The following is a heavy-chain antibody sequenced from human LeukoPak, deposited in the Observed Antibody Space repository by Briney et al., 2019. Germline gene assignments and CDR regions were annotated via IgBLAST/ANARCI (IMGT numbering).Heavy chain of an antibody. J-gene: IGHJ3*02. CDR3: ASGSQWGVVPAATSAFDI. Sequence: SQTLSLTCTVSGGSINSAGYYWSWIRQPAGKGLEWIGRIYPSGSTDYNPSLKSRVTISLHTSKNQFSLKLTSVTAADTAVYYCASGSQWGVVPAATSAFDIWGQGTMVTVSS. D-gene: IGHD2-2*01. CDR2: IYPSGST. V-gene: IGHV4-61*02. CDR1: GGSINSAGYY.